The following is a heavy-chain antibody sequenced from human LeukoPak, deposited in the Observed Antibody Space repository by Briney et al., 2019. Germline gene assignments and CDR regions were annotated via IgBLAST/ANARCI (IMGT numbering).Heavy chain of an antibody. CDR2: VYYNGNT. D-gene: IGHD3-3*01. J-gene: IGHJ4*02. V-gene: IGHV4-39*01. Sequence: SETLSLTCIVSGDSVRASSYHWGWIRQSHGRGLEWIGDVYYNGNTYYNPSLERRVTIFLDKSKNQFPLQLSAVTAADTAVYYCARRWSGNHPYHFWGQGALVSVSS. CDR1: GDSVRASSYH. CDR3: ARRWSGNHPYHF.